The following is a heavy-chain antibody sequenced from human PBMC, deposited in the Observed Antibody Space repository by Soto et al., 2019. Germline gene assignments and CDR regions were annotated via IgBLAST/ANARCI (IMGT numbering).Heavy chain of an antibody. CDR1: GFIFSNYD. Sequence: EVQLLESGGGLVQPGGSLRLSCTASGFIFSNYDMSWVRQARGKGLEWVSTLDKSGGSTYYADSVRGRFTISRDNSKNMLYLQMNSLRAEDTAFYYCAKDRIGQLAKFDYWGQGTLVTVSS. V-gene: IGHV3-23*05. J-gene: IGHJ4*02. D-gene: IGHD6-13*01. CDR2: LDKSGGST. CDR3: AKDRIGQLAKFDY.